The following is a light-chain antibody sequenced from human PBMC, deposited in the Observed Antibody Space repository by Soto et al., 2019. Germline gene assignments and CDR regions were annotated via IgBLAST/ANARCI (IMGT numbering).Light chain of an antibody. J-gene: IGLJ1*01. CDR2: GVN. CDR3: SSYISGTFDV. Sequence: QSALTQPASVSGSPGQSITISCTGTSSDIVSWYQHHPGKAPKLMIYGVNNRPSGVSNRFSGSKSGNTAYLTISGLQAEDEADYHCSSYISGTFDVFGTGTKLTVL. CDR1: SSDIV. V-gene: IGLV2-14*01.